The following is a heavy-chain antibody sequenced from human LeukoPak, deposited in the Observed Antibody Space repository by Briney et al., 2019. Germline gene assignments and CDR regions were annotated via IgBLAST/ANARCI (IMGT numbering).Heavy chain of an antibody. Sequence: GGSLRLSCAASGFTFSSYWMSWVRQAPGKGLEWVANIKQGGSEKYYVDSVKGRFTISRDNAKNSLYLQMNSLRAEDTAVYYCARDGPKQPYWYFDLWGRGTLVTVSS. V-gene: IGHV3-7*01. J-gene: IGHJ2*01. CDR2: IKQGGSEK. CDR3: ARDGPKQPYWYFDL. CDR1: GFTFSSYW. D-gene: IGHD1/OR15-1a*01.